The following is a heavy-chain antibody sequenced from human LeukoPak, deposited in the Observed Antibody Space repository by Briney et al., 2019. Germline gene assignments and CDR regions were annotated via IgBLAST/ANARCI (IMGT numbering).Heavy chain of an antibody. CDR1: GGSFSGYY. CDR2: INHSGNT. Sequence: SETLSLTCAVYGGSFSGYYWSWIRQPPGKGLEWIGEINHSGNTNYNPSLKSRVTIPVDTSKNQFSLKLTSVTAADTAVYYCARGQRYFDWGQGTLVTVSS. CDR3: ARGQRYFD. V-gene: IGHV4-34*01. J-gene: IGHJ4*02. D-gene: IGHD3-9*01.